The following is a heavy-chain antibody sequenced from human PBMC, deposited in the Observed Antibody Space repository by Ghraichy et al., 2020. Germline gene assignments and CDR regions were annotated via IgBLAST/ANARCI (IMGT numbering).Heavy chain of an antibody. V-gene: IGHV1-24*01. J-gene: IGHJ6*02. D-gene: IGHD6-13*01. CDR2: FDPEDGET. CDR1: GYTLTELS. CDR3: ATPGYSSSWYPYGMDV. Sequence: ASVKVSCKVSGYTLTELSMHWVRQAPGKGLEWMGGFDPEDGETIYAQKFQGRVTMTEDTSTDTAYMELSSLRSEDTAVYYCATPGYSSSWYPYGMDVWGQGTTVTVSS.